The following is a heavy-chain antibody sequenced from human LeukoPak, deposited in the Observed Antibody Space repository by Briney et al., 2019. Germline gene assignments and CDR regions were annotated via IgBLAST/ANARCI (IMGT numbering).Heavy chain of an antibody. J-gene: IGHJ5*02. D-gene: IGHD2-2*01. V-gene: IGHV4-34*01. CDR1: GGSFSGYY. Sequence: PSETLSLTCAVYGGSFSGYYWSWNRQPPGKGLEWIGEINHSGSTNYNPSLKSRVTISVDTSKNQFSLKLSSVTAADTAVYYCARGSIVVVPAATTVNWFDPWGQGTLVTVSS. CDR3: ARGSIVVVPAATTVNWFDP. CDR2: INHSGST.